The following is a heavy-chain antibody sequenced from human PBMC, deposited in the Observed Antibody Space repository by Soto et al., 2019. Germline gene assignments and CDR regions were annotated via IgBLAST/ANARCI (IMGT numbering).Heavy chain of an antibody. Sequence: EVQLLESGGGLVQPGGSLRLSCAASGFTFSSYAMSWVRQAPGKGLEWVSAISGSGGSTYYADSVKGRFTISRDNSKNTLYQQMNSLIAEDTAVYYCAKDGIPSGLGLLWFGERPNYMDVWGKGTTVTLSS. CDR3: AKDGIPSGLGLLWFGERPNYMDV. CDR2: ISGSGGST. CDR1: GFTFSSYA. J-gene: IGHJ6*03. D-gene: IGHD3-10*01. V-gene: IGHV3-23*01.